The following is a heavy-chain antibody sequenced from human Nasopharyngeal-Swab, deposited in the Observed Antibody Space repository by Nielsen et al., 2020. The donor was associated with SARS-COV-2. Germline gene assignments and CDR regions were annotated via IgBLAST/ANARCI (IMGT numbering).Heavy chain of an antibody. J-gene: IGHJ5*02. CDR2: IKQDGSEK. CDR1: GFTFSSFR. D-gene: IGHD2-15*01. CDR3: ARDNSGGTSVGFDP. V-gene: IGHV3-7*01. Sequence: GESLQISCAASGFTFSSFRMNWVRQAPGKGLEWVANIKQDGSEKYYVDSVKGRFTISRDNAKNSLYLQMNSLRAEDTAVYYCARDNSGGTSVGFDPWGQGTLVTVSS.